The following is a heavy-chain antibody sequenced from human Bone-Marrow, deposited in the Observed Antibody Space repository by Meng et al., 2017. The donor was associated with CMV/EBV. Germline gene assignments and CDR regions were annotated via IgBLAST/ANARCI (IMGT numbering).Heavy chain of an antibody. CDR3: SRGRGPFGY. CDR2: MNLNSGNT. Sequence: ASVKVSCKASGYTFTSYDINWVRQATGQGLEWMGWMNLNSGNTSYAQKFQGRVTMTRNTSISTDYMEQSSLRFEDTVVYYCSRGRGPFGYWGQGTLVTVSS. CDR1: GYTFTSYD. J-gene: IGHJ4*02. V-gene: IGHV1-8*01. D-gene: IGHD3-10*01.